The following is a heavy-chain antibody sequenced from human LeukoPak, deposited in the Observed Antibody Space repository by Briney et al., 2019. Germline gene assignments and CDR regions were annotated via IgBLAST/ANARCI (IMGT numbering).Heavy chain of an antibody. Sequence: PGGSLRLSCAASGFTFSSHSMNWVRQAPGKGLEWVSSISSSNSYIYYSHSVKGPFTISRANAKNSLYLQMNSLRAEDTAVYYCAREGPRLVSIGTGGVDYWGQGTLVTVSS. CDR3: AREGPRLVSIGTGGVDY. J-gene: IGHJ4*02. D-gene: IGHD2/OR15-2a*01. V-gene: IGHV3-21*01. CDR1: GFTFSSHS. CDR2: ISSSNSYI.